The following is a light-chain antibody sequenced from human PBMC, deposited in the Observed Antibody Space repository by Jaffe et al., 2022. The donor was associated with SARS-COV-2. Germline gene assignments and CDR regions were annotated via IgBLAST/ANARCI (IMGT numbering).Light chain of an antibody. CDR1: QSIAGY. Sequence: DIQMTQSPSSLSASVGDRVTITCRASQSIAGYLNWYQQKSGKPPKLLIYAASSLQSGVPSRFSGSGSGTDFTLTISSLQPEDFATYYCQQSYGTSRYTFGQGTKLEIK. CDR3: QQSYGTSRYT. CDR2: AAS. J-gene: IGKJ2*01. V-gene: IGKV1-39*01.